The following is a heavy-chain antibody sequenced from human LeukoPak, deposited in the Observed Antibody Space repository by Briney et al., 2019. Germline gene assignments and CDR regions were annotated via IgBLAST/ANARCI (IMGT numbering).Heavy chain of an antibody. J-gene: IGHJ3*02. CDR3: ARVLGPAAISNAFDI. Sequence: SETLSLTCTVSGGSISSYYWSWIRQPPGKGLEWMGYIYYSGSTNYNPSLKSRVTISVDTSKNQFSLKLSSVTAADTAVYYCARVLGPAAISNAFDIWGQGTMVTVSS. CDR2: IYYSGST. D-gene: IGHD2-2*01. V-gene: IGHV4-59*01. CDR1: GGSISSYY.